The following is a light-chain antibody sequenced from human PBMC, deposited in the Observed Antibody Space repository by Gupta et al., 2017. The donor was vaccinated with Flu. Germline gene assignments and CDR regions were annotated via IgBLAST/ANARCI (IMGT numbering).Light chain of an antibody. V-gene: IGLV1-51*02. CDR1: SSNIENNY. CDR2: ENN. J-gene: IGLJ3*02. Sequence: SCSGSSSNIENNYVSWYQQLPGTAPELLIYENNKRPSGIPDRFSGSKSDTSATLGITGLQTGDEADYYCGTWDSSLSAWVFGGGTKLTGL. CDR3: GTWDSSLSAWV.